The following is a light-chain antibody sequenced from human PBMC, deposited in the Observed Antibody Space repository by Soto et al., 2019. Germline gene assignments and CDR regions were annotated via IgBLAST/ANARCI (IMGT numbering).Light chain of an antibody. CDR2: GAS. J-gene: IGKJ1*01. V-gene: IGKV3-20*01. Sequence: EIALTQSPGTLSLSPGERATISCRASQSVSSSYLAWYQQKPGQAPRLLIYGASRRPTGIPDRFSGSGSGTDFTLTISRLEPEDFAVYYCQQYGRSPRTFGQGTKVEIK. CDR3: QQYGRSPRT. CDR1: QSVSSSY.